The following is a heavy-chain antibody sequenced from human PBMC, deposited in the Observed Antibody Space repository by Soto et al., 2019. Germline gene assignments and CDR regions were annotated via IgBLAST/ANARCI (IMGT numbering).Heavy chain of an antibody. D-gene: IGHD2-2*01. Sequence: EVQLVESGGGLVQPGGSLRLSCAASGFTVSSNYMSWVRQAPGKGLEWVSVIYSGGSTYYADSVKGRFTISRDNSKNTLYLQMNSLRAEDTAVYYCARWGPRPAVVGYGMDVWGHGTTVTVSS. V-gene: IGHV3-66*01. J-gene: IGHJ6*02. CDR1: GFTVSSNY. CDR3: ARWGPRPAVVGYGMDV. CDR2: IYSGGST.